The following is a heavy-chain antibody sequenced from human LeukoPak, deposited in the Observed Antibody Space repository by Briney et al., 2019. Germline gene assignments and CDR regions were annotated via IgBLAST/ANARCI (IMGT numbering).Heavy chain of an antibody. J-gene: IGHJ4*02. V-gene: IGHV3-7*03. D-gene: IGHD5-12*01. CDR2: IKQDGSEK. Sequence: GGSLRLSCAASGFTFSSYWMSWVRQAPGKGLEWVANIKQDGSEKYYVDSVKGRFTISRDNAKNSLYLQTNSLRAEDTAVYYCARGWLYGGDAFDYWGQGTLVTVSS. CDR3: ARGWLYGGDAFDY. CDR1: GFTFSSYW.